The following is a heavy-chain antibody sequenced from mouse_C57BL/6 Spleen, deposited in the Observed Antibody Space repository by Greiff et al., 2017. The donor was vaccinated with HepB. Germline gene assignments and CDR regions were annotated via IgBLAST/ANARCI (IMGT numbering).Heavy chain of an antibody. D-gene: IGHD1-1*01. J-gene: IGHJ4*01. CDR2: ISYDGSN. Sequence: EESGPGLVKPSQSLSLTCSVTGYSITSGYYWNWIRQFPGNKLEWMGYISYDGSNNYNPSLKNRISITRDTSKNQFFLKLNSVTTEDTATYYCARDYGSRRAMDYWGQGTSVTVSS. CDR3: ARDYGSRRAMDY. CDR1: GYSITSGYY. V-gene: IGHV3-6*01.